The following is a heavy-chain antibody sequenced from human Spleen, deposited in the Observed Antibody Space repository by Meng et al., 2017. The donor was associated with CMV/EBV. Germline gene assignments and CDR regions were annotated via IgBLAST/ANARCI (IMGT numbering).Heavy chain of an antibody. CDR2: INPNSGHT. V-gene: IGHV1-2*02. J-gene: IGHJ6*02. Sequence: HWARRAPGQGPEWMGWINPNSGHTDYARKFQGRVTMTRDTSISTAYMELSSLRSDDTAVYYCATTGGPWFGDPIQNDSYYFYAMDVWGQGTTVTVSS. D-gene: IGHD3-10*01. CDR3: ATTGGPWFGDPIQNDSYYFYAMDV.